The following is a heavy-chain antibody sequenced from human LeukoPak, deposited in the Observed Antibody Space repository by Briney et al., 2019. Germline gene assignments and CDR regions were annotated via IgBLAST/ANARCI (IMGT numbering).Heavy chain of an antibody. J-gene: IGHJ3*01. CDR2: ISSSSSYI. CDR3: ARPGYSYGFLSGDAFDL. V-gene: IGHV3-21*01. CDR1: GFTFSSYS. Sequence: PGGSLRLSCAASGFTFSSYSMNWVRQAPGKGLEWVSSISSSSSYIYYADSVKGRFTISRDNAKNSLYLQMNSLRAEDTAVYYCARPGYSYGFLSGDAFDLWGQGTMVTVSS. D-gene: IGHD5-18*01.